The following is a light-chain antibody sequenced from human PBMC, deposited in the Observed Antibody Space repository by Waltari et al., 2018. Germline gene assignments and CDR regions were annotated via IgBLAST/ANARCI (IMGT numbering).Light chain of an antibody. J-gene: IGLJ2*01. Sequence: SYELTQPPSVSVSPGQTASITCSGHKMGDKFACWYQQKPGQSPGLVIYQSTKRPSGIPERFSGSNSGNTATLTISGTQAMDEADYYCQAWDTITGGVFGGGTKLTVL. V-gene: IGLV3-1*01. CDR1: KMGDKF. CDR3: QAWDTITGGV. CDR2: QST.